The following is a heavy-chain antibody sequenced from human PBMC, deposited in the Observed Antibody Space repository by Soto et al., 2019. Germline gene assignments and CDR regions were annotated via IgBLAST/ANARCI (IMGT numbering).Heavy chain of an antibody. J-gene: IGHJ4*03. CDR3: ARLSSSSSDS. V-gene: IGHV3-23*01. CDR1: GFTFSSYA. D-gene: IGHD6-13*01. CDR2: IGASVPNT. Sequence: EVQLLESGGGLVQPGGSLRLSCATSGFTFSSYAMIWVRQAPGKGLEWVSAIGASVPNTYYTDSVRGRFTISRDNSKSTVYLQMNSLRAEDTALYYCARLSSSSSDSWGQGTLVTVSS.